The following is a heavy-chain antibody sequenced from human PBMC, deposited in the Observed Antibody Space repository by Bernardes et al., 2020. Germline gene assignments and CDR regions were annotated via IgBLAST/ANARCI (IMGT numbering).Heavy chain of an antibody. CDR1: GFTFSSYG. V-gene: IGHV3-30*18. CDR2: ISYDGSNK. D-gene: IGHD3-22*01. J-gene: IGHJ4*02. Sequence: GGSLRLSCAASGFTFSSYGMHWVRQAPGKGLEWVAVISYDGSNKYYADSVKGRFTISRDNSKNTLYLQMNSLRAEDTAVYYCAKLYSPTRNDRGDYWGQGTLVTVSS. CDR3: AKLYSPTRNDRGDY.